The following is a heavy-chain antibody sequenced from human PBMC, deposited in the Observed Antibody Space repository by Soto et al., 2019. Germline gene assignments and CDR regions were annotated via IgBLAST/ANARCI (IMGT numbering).Heavy chain of an antibody. Sequence: QVQLVQSGAEVKKPGSSVKVSCKASGGTFDSYALSWVRQAPGQGLEWVGGIIPMFGAVHYAQTFHARVMITAGGATNTAYLEWSSLTSEDTAVYYCAREKDAVDIWGQGTRITVSA. J-gene: IGHJ3*02. CDR3: AREKDAVDI. V-gene: IGHV1-69*01. CDR2: IIPMFGAV. CDR1: GGTFDSYA.